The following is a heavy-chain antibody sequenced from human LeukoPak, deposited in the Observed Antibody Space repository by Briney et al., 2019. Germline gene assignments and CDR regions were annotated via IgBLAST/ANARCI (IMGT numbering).Heavy chain of an antibody. CDR2: ISSSSSYI. CDR3: ARAPSRRVAAAGFDY. J-gene: IGHJ4*02. Sequence: PGGSLRLSCAASGFTFSSYSMNWVRQAPGKGLEGVSSISSSSSYIYYADSVKGRFTISRDNAKNSLYLQMNSLRAEDTAVYYCARAPSRRVAAAGFDYWGQGTLVTVSS. CDR1: GFTFSSYS. V-gene: IGHV3-21*01. D-gene: IGHD6-13*01.